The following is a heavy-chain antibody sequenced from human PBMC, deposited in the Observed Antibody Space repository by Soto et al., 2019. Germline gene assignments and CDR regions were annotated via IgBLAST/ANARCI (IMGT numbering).Heavy chain of an antibody. V-gene: IGHV4-39*01. D-gene: IGHD3-16*01. J-gene: IGHJ4*02. Sequence: QLQLQESGPGLVKPSETVSLTCTVSGASISSSGYYWGWIRQAPGKGLEGIGSIDYIGSTYYNPSLKSRVTVSVDTSKNQVSLNLNSVTAADTAVHYCVRGGLRYQQSSYYLDVWGQGTLVTVSS. CDR1: GASISSSGYY. CDR2: IDYIGST. CDR3: VRGGLRYQQSSYYLDV.